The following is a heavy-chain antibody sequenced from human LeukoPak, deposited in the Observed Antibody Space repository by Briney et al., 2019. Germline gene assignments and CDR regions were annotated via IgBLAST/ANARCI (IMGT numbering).Heavy chain of an antibody. J-gene: IGHJ5*02. D-gene: IGHD1-7*01. CDR2: INPNSGGT. CDR3: ARDSGTTGEVKFDP. Sequence: ASVKVSCKASGYAFTGHYIHWVRQAPGQGLEWMGWINPNSGGTNYAQKFQGRVTMTRDTSISTAYMELSRLRSDDTAVYYCARDSGTTGEVKFDPWGQGTLVTVSS. CDR1: GYAFTGHY. V-gene: IGHV1-2*02.